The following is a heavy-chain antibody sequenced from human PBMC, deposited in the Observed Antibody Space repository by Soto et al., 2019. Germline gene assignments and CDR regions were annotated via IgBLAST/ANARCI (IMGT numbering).Heavy chain of an antibody. CDR1: RFTFSSYW. CDR2: IKQDGSEK. J-gene: IGHJ5*02. V-gene: IGHV3-7*01. Sequence: GGSLRLSCAASRFTFSSYWMSWVRQAPGKGLEWVANIKQDGSEKYYVYFVKGRFTISRDNAKNSLYLQMNSLRAEDTAVYYCAKGLVPAAMTDWFDPWGQGTLVTVSS. CDR3: AKGLVPAAMTDWFDP. D-gene: IGHD2-2*01.